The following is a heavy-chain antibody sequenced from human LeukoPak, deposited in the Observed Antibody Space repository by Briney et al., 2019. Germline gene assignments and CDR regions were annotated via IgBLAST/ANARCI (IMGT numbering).Heavy chain of an antibody. D-gene: IGHD3-10*01. CDR3: AKEVEDYHGSGSYYLY. CDR2: IRYDGSNK. CDR1: GFTFSSYG. Sequence: GGSLRLSCAASGFTFSSYGMHWVRQAPGKGLEWVALIRYDGSNKYYADSVKGQFTISRDNSKNTLYLQMNSLRAEDTAVYYCAKEVEDYHGSGSYYLYWGQRTLVTVSS. J-gene: IGHJ4*02. V-gene: IGHV3-30*02.